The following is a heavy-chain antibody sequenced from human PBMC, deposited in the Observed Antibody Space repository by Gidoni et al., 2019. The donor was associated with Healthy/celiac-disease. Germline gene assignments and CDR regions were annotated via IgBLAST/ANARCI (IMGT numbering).Heavy chain of an antibody. CDR2: ISYDGSNK. Sequence: QVQLVESGGGVVQPGRSLCLSCAASGFTFSSYAMHWVRQVPGKGLEWVAVISYDGSNKYYADSVKGRFTISRDNSKNTLYLQMNSLRAEDTAVYYCARDGYNYDDAFDIWGQGTMVTVSS. J-gene: IGHJ3*02. CDR3: ARDGYNYDDAFDI. V-gene: IGHV3-30*04. D-gene: IGHD5-12*01. CDR1: GFTFSSYA.